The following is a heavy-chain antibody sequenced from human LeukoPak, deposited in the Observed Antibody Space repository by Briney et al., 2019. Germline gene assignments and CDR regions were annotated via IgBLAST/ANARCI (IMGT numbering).Heavy chain of an antibody. J-gene: IGHJ4*02. V-gene: IGHV1-18*01. CDR1: GYXFTSYG. Sequence: ASVKVSCKASGYXFTSYGISWVRQAPGQGLKWMGWISGYNGNTNYEQRFQGRVTMTTDTSTSTAYMELTSLKSDDTAVYYCAREDEYGDYFDYWGQGTLVTVSS. CDR2: ISGYNGNT. D-gene: IGHD4-17*01. CDR3: AREDEYGDYFDY.